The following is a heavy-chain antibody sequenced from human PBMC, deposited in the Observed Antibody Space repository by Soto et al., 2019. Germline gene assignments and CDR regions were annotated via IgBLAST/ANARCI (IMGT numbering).Heavy chain of an antibody. D-gene: IGHD1-26*01. CDR3: ARDQNGSPYFDY. Sequence: QVQLQESGPGLVKPSETLSLTCTVSGGSITSYYWSWIRQPPGKGLEWIGYVFHSGITGYNPSLKSRVTIPVDASKNLFSLKLISVTAADTAVYYCARDQNGSPYFDYWGQGTLVTVSS. J-gene: IGHJ4*02. V-gene: IGHV4-59*01. CDR2: VFHSGIT. CDR1: GGSITSYY.